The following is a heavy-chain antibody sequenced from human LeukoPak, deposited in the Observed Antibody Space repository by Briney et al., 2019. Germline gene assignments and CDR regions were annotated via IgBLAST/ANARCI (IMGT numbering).Heavy chain of an antibody. D-gene: IGHD2-2*01. CDR1: GFTFSSYA. Sequence: GGSLRLSCAASGFTFSSYAMHWVRQASGKGLEWVAVISYDGSNKYYADSVKGRFTISRDNSKNTLYLQMNSLRAEDTAVYYCAREEWYQLPNGMDVWGQGTTVTVSS. CDR3: AREEWYQLPNGMDV. J-gene: IGHJ6*02. V-gene: IGHV3-30-3*01. CDR2: ISYDGSNK.